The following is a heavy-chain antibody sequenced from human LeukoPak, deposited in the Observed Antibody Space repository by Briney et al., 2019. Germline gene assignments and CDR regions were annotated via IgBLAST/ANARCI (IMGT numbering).Heavy chain of an antibody. CDR1: VDSIISGSYY. J-gene: IGHJ6*03. Sequence: SQTLSLTCTVSVDSIISGSYYWTWIRQPAGKTLEWIGRIYTSGSTNYNPSVESRATISIDTADNQFSLRLSSVTAADTAIYYWASGGATMVRWTSYYYMDVWVKGTTVTVSS. V-gene: IGHV4-61*02. D-gene: IGHD3-10*01. CDR2: IYTSGST. CDR3: ASGGATMVRWTSYYYMDV.